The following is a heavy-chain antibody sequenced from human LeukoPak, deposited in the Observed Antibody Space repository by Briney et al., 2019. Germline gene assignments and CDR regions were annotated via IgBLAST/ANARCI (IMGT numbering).Heavy chain of an antibody. J-gene: IGHJ4*02. D-gene: IGHD2-21*01. CDR2: IWYYGSHI. Sequence: PGGSLRLSCAASGFTFTSYGMHWVRQAPGKGLEWVGMIWYYGSHIKYADSVEGRFSISRDTSKNTLYLQMNSLRDDDTAVYYCARGIPIPATHPIDYWGQGSPVTVSS. CDR1: GFTFTSYG. V-gene: IGHV3-33*03. CDR3: ARGIPIPATHPIDY.